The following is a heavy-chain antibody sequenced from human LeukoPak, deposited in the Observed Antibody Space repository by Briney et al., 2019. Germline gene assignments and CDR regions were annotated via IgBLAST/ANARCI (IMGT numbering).Heavy chain of an antibody. CDR2: IYHSGSI. CDR3: ARDNGAIRAYYYHGMDV. CDR1: GGSISSRNW. D-gene: IGHD2-8*01. J-gene: IGHJ6*02. V-gene: IGHV4-4*02. Sequence: SETLSLTCAVSGGSISSRNWWSWVRQPPGKGLEWIGEIYHSGSINYNPSLKSRVTISVDKSKNQLSLRLPSVTAADTAVYYCARDNGAIRAYYYHGMDVWGQGTTVTVSS.